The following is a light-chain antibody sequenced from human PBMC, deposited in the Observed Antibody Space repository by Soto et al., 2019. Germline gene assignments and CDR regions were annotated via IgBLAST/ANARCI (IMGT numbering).Light chain of an antibody. CDR1: QRTSVG. CDR3: QQYNSYPCA. Sequence: DIQMTQSPSTLSASVGDRVTITCRASQRTSVGLAWYQQKPGRAPKLLIYEASSLENGVSSRFSGSGSGTEFTLTISSLQPDDIAIYYCQQYNSYPCAFGQGTKVEIK. J-gene: IGKJ1*01. V-gene: IGKV1-5*03. CDR2: EAS.